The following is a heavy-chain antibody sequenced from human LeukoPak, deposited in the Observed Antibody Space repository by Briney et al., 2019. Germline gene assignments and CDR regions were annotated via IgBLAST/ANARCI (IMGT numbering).Heavy chain of an antibody. CDR1: GFTVSSNY. D-gene: IGHD2-2*02. CDR3: ARDGYCSTTSCYTSYYYYMDV. Sequence: GGSLRLSCAASGFTVSSNYMSWVRQAPGKGLEWVSVIYSGGSTYYADSVKGRFTISRDNSKNTLYLQMNSLRAEDTAVYYCARDGYCSTTSCYTSYYYYMDVWGKGTTVTVSS. CDR2: IYSGGST. J-gene: IGHJ6*03. V-gene: IGHV3-53*05.